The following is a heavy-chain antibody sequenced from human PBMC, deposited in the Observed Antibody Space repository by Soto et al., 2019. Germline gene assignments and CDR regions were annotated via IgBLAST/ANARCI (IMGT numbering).Heavy chain of an antibody. J-gene: IGHJ4*02. CDR3: ARALLQGDF. V-gene: IGHV1-46*01. CDR1: GYTFIHYY. D-gene: IGHD2-21*01. CDR2: INPNGGST. Sequence: QVQLVQSGAEVKKPGASVKISCKASGYTFIHYYIHWVRQAPGQGLEWMAIINPNGGSTNYAQKFQVRVTVTSDTSTTTVSMALNSLESDDTAVYFCARALLQGDFWGQGTRVTVSS.